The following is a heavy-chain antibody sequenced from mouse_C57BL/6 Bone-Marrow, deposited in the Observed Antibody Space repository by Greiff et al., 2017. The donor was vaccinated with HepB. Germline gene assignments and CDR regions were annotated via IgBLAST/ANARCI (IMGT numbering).Heavy chain of an antibody. CDR1: GFNITDDY. V-gene: IGHV14-4*01. J-gene: IGHJ2*01. D-gene: IGHD1-1*01. CDR2: IDPENGDT. Sequence: EVQLQQSGAELVRPGASVKLSCTASGFNITDDYMHWVKQRPEQGLEWIGWIDPENGDTEYASKFQGKATITADTSSNTAYLQLSSLTSEDTAVYYCTTDYGSSYSYYFDYWGQGTTLTVSS. CDR3: TTDYGSSYSYYFDY.